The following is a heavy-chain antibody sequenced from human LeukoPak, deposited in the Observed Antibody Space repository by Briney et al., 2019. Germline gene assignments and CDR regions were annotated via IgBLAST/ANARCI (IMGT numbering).Heavy chain of an antibody. CDR3: ARDSSITMIVGGLGWFDP. Sequence: SETLSLTCSVSGGSISSSSYYWGWIRQPPGKGLEWIGSIYYYGNTYYNPSLKSRVTISADTSKNQFSLKLSSVTAADTAVYYCARDSSITMIVGGLGWFDPWGQGTLVTVSS. CDR1: GGSISSSSYY. D-gene: IGHD3-22*01. V-gene: IGHV4-39*07. CDR2: IYYYGNT. J-gene: IGHJ5*02.